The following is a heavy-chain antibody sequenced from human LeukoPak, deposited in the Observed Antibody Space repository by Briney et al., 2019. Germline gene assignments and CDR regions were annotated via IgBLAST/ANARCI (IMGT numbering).Heavy chain of an antibody. CDR3: ARDPSIAAHNWFDP. J-gene: IGHJ5*02. Sequence: ASVKVSCKASGYTFTGYYMHWVRQAPGQGLEWMGWINPNSGGTNYAQKFQGRVTMTRDTSISTAYMELSTLRSDDTALYYCARDPSIAAHNWFDPWGQGTLVTVSS. V-gene: IGHV1-2*02. CDR1: GYTFTGYY. D-gene: IGHD6-6*01. CDR2: INPNSGGT.